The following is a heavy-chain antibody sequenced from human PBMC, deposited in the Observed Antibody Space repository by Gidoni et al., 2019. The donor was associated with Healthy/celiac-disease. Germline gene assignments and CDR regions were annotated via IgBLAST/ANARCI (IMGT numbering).Heavy chain of an antibody. CDR1: GSTFRSYA. D-gene: IGHD4-4*01. CDR3: AKSVTRNYYYYGMDV. Sequence: EVQLLESGGGLVQPGGSLRPSCAASGSTFRSYAMSWVRQAPGKGLGWVSAISGSGGSTYYADSVKGRFTISRDNSKNTLYLQMNSLRAEDTAVYYCAKSVTRNYYYYGMDVWGQGTTVTVSS. J-gene: IGHJ6*02. V-gene: IGHV3-23*01. CDR2: ISGSGGST.